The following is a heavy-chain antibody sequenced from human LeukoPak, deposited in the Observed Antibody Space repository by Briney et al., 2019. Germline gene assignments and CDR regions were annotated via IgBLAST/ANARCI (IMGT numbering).Heavy chain of an antibody. CDR3: ARGGHIVATIQSRDPFDY. D-gene: IGHD5-12*01. CDR1: GFTFSSYW. Sequence: PGGSLRLSCAASGFTFSSYWMSWVRQAPGKGLEWVAVISYDGSNKYYADSVKGRFTISRDNSKNTLYLQMNSLRAEDTAVCYCARGGHIVATIQSRDPFDYWGQGTLVTVSS. CDR2: ISYDGSNK. J-gene: IGHJ4*02. V-gene: IGHV3-30*03.